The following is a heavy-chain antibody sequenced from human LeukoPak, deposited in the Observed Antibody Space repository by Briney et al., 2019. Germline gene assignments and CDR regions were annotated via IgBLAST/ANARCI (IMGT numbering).Heavy chain of an antibody. V-gene: IGHV3-48*01. CDR3: ARRSREGYCSGGSCYSFGY. D-gene: IGHD2-15*01. Sequence: PGGSLRLSCAASGFTFSDYGMNWVRQAPGKGLEWVSHISSSSASIYYADSVKGRFTISRDNAKNSLYLQMNSLRAEDTAVYYCARRSREGYCSGGSCYSFGYWGQGTLVTVSS. CDR1: GFTFSDYG. CDR2: ISSSSASI. J-gene: IGHJ4*02.